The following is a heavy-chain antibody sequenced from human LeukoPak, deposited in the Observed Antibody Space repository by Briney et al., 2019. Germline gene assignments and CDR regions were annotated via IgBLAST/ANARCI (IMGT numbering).Heavy chain of an antibody. CDR2: ISDDGTRK. J-gene: IGHJ3*02. CDR1: GFTFSSYG. CDR3: AREFSGYAFDI. Sequence: GGSLRLSCAASGFTFSSYGIHWVRLAPGKGLEWVAVISDDGTRKYYADSVQGRFTISRDNSKNTVYLQMNYLRAEDMAVYYCAREFSGYAFDIWGQGTMVTVSS. D-gene: IGHD5-12*01. V-gene: IGHV3-30*03.